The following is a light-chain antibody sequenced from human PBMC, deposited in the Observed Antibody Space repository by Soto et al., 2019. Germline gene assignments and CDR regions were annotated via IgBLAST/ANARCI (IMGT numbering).Light chain of an antibody. CDR3: QQSYNNPRT. V-gene: IGKV1-39*01. CDR1: QTIGNY. CDR2: AAS. J-gene: IGKJ1*01. Sequence: DIQITQAPSSLPASVGDRVTITCRASQTIGNYLNWYQQKPGKAPNLLISAASTLQSGVPSRFSGSGSGTDFTLPLTSLQPEDFETDYCQQSYNNPRTFGQGTKVDI.